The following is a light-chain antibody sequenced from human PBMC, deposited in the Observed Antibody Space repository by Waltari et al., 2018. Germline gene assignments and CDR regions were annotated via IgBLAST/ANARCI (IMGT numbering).Light chain of an antibody. V-gene: IGKV1-39*01. J-gene: IGKJ3*01. Sequence: DIQMTQSPSSLSASVGDSVTITCRASQSISTYLNWYQQKPGKAPNLLIYAASSLQSGVPSRFSGSGSGTDFTLTISSLQPEDFATYYCQQSYSTPFTLGPGTKVDIK. CDR2: AAS. CDR3: QQSYSTPFT. CDR1: QSISTY.